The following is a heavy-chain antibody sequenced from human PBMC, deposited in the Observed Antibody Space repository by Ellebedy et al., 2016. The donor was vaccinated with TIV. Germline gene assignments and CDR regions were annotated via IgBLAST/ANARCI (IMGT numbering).Heavy chain of an antibody. Sequence: GGSLRLSXAASGFTFSSYWMHWVRQAPGKGLVWVSRINSDGSSTSYADSVKGRFTISRDNAKNTLYLQMNSLRAEDTAVYYCARAGEYCGGDCYNLGEDDAFDIWGQGTMVTVSS. J-gene: IGHJ3*02. CDR2: INSDGSST. CDR3: ARAGEYCGGDCYNLGEDDAFDI. CDR1: GFTFSSYW. D-gene: IGHD2-21*02. V-gene: IGHV3-74*01.